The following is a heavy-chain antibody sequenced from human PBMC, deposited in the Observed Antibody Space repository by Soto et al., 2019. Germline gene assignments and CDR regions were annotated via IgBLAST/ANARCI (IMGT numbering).Heavy chain of an antibody. CDR3: AKDRLLWFGELLVPYYFDY. J-gene: IGHJ4*02. CDR1: GFTFSSYA. Sequence: EVQLLESGGGLVQPGGSLSLSCAASGFTFSSYAMSWVRQAPGKGLEWVSAISGSGGSTYYADSVKGRFTISRDNSKNTLYLQMNSLRAEDTAVYYCAKDRLLWFGELLVPYYFDYWGQGTLVTVSS. D-gene: IGHD3-10*01. V-gene: IGHV3-23*01. CDR2: ISGSGGST.